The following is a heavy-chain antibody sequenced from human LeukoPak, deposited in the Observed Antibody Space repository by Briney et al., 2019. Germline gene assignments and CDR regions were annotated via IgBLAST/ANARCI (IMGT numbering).Heavy chain of an antibody. CDR3: AREMYSSRWD. J-gene: IGHJ4*02. CDR1: GFTFSSYA. V-gene: IGHV3-23*01. D-gene: IGHD6-13*01. CDR2: VSGSGGNP. Sequence: GGSLRLSCAASGFTFSSYAMSWVRQAPGKGLEWVSVVSGSGGNPYYADSVKGRFTISRDNTKNTLYPQLNSLRAEDTAVYYCAREMYSSRWDWGQGTLVTVSS.